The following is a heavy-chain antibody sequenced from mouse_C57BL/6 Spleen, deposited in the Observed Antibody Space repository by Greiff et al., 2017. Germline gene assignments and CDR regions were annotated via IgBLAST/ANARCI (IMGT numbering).Heavy chain of an antibody. J-gene: IGHJ2*01. CDR3: ARHEEWDYYGSSPYYFDY. CDR1: GYTFTEYT. D-gene: IGHD1-1*01. CDR2: FYPGSGSI. Sequence: QVQLQQSGAELVKPGASVKLSCKASGYTFTEYTIHWVKQRSGQGLEWIGWFYPGSGSIKYNEKFKDKATLTADKSSSTVYMELSRLTSEDSAVYFCARHEEWDYYGSSPYYFDYWGQGTTLTVSS. V-gene: IGHV1-62-2*01.